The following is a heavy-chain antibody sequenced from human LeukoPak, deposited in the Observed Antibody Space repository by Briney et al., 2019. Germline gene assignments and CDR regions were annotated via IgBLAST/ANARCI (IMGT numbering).Heavy chain of an antibody. CDR1: GVAVSSNY. CDR3: AQARSSSGYGPLGVY. D-gene: IGHD5-12*01. J-gene: IGHJ4*02. V-gene: IGHV3-53*01. Sequence: GGSLRLSCAASGVAVSSNYMSWVRQAPGKGLEYVSVIYSGGETYYADSVKGRFTISRDNSKNTLFLQMNSLRAEDTAVYYCAQARSSSGYGPLGVYWGQGTLVTVSS. CDR2: IYSGGET.